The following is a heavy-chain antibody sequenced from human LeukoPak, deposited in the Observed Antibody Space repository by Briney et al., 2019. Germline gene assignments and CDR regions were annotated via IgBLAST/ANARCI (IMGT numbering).Heavy chain of an antibody. Sequence: SQTLSLTCTVSGGSISSGGYYWSWIRQPPGKGLEWIGYIYHSGSTYYNPSLRSRVTISVDRSKNQFSLKLSSVTAADTAVYYCARIRYYGSGERPPYYFDYWGQGTLVTVSS. D-gene: IGHD3-10*01. V-gene: IGHV4-30-2*01. J-gene: IGHJ4*02. CDR2: IYHSGST. CDR1: GGSISSGGYY. CDR3: ARIRYYGSGERPPYYFDY.